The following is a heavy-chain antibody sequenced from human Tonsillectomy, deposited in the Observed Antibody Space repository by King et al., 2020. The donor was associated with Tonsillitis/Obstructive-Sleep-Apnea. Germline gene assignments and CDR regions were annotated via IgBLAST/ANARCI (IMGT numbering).Heavy chain of an antibody. J-gene: IGHJ3*02. D-gene: IGHD4-17*01. Sequence: VQLVQSGAEVKKPGASVKVSCKVSGYTLTELSMHWVRQAPGKGLEWMGGFVPEDGETIYAQKFQGRVTMTEDTSTDTAYMELSSLRSEDTAVYYCATVGSVYGDYIRAFDIWGQGTMVTVSS. V-gene: IGHV1-24*01. CDR1: GYTLTELS. CDR3: ATVGSVYGDYIRAFDI. CDR2: FVPEDGET.